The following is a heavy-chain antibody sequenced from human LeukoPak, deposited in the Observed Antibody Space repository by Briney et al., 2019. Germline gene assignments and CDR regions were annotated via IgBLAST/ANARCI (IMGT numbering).Heavy chain of an antibody. J-gene: IGHJ4*02. CDR3: AREGEDTAMAPDY. V-gene: IGHV1-46*01. Sequence: AASVKVSCKASGYTFSRYYMHWVRQAPGQGLEWMGIINPSGGSASTAQRFQGIVTMTMTRDTSTSTVYMELSSLRSEDTAVYYCAREGEDTAMAPDYWGQGTLVTVSS. CDR2: INPSGGSA. CDR1: GYTFSRYY. D-gene: IGHD5-18*01.